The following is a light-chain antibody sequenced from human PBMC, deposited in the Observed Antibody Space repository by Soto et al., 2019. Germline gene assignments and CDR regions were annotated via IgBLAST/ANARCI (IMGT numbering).Light chain of an antibody. Sequence: DIQMTQSPSSLSVSVGDRVTITCRASQSIGGFLNWYQQKLGKAPKLLIYKATNLQSGVPSRFSGSGSGTEFSLTISSLQPEDFAIYYCQQYNDYQYTFGQGTKLEIK. CDR3: QQYNDYQYT. CDR2: KAT. J-gene: IGKJ2*01. CDR1: QSIGGF. V-gene: IGKV1-5*03.